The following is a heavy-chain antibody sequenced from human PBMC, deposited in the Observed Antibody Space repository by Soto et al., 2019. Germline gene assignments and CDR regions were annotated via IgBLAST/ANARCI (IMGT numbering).Heavy chain of an antibody. CDR2: ISSSGSTI. CDR3: ARDLKGYLNWFDP. J-gene: IGHJ5*02. Sequence: PGGPLRLSSGASGFTFSDYYISWIRQAPGHALEWVSYISSSGSTIFYADSVKGRFTISRDNAKNSLYRQMNSLRAEDSAVYYCARDLKGYLNWFDPWGQGTLVTVSS. V-gene: IGHV3-11*01. CDR1: GFTFSDYY. D-gene: IGHD2-15*01.